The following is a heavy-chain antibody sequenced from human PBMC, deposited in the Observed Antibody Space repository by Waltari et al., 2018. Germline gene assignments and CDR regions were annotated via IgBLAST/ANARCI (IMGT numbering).Heavy chain of an antibody. Sequence: QVQLVESGGGVVQPGRSLRLSCAAPGYTVSSYGMHWVRQAPGKGLEWVAVIWYDGSNKYYADSVKGRFTISRDNSKNTLYLQMNSLRAEDTAVYYCASGLGYMDYWGQGTLVTVSS. CDR2: IWYDGSNK. CDR1: GYTVSSYG. D-gene: IGHD1-1*01. J-gene: IGHJ4*02. CDR3: ASGLGYMDY. V-gene: IGHV3-33*01.